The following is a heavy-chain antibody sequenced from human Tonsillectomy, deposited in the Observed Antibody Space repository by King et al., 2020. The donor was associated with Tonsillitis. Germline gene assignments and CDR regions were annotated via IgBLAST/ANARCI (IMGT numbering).Heavy chain of an antibody. CDR1: GFTFSTYA. CDR3: AKGGDSSGRYYYYYYMDV. Sequence: VQLVESGGGLVQPGGSLRLSCAASGFTFSTYAMTLVRQAPGRGLEWVSVISGSGGSTYYADSVKGRFTISRDNSKNTLYLQMNSLRAEDTAVYYCAKGGDSSGRYYYYYYMDVWGKGSTVTVSS. D-gene: IGHD3-22*01. CDR2: ISGSGGST. V-gene: IGHV3-23*04. J-gene: IGHJ6*03.